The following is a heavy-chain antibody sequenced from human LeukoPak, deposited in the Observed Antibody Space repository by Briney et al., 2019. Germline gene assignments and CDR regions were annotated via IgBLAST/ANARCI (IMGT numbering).Heavy chain of an antibody. D-gene: IGHD3-9*01. Sequence: PSGTLSLTCTVSGGSISSRSYYWGWIRQPPGKGLECIGTISYSGSTYYNASLKSRVSISVDTSKNQFSLKLGSVTASDTAVYYCAGLSDVLTAYDNWGQGTLVTVSS. V-gene: IGHV4-39*01. J-gene: IGHJ4*02. CDR2: ISYSGST. CDR3: AGLSDVLTAYDN. CDR1: GGSISSRSYY.